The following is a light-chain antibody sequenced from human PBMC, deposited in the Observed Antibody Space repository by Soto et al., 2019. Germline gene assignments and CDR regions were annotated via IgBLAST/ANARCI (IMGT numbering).Light chain of an antibody. J-gene: IGKJ1*01. V-gene: IGKV4-1*01. CDR1: QSVLSSSNNENC. Sequence: DIVMTQSPDSLAVSLGERAAINCKSSQSVLSSSNNENCLAWYQQKPGQPPKLFIYWASTREFGVPDRFSGSGSGTDFTLTISSLQAEDVAVYYCQQYYATPQTFGQGTKVDIK. CDR2: WAS. CDR3: QQYYATPQT.